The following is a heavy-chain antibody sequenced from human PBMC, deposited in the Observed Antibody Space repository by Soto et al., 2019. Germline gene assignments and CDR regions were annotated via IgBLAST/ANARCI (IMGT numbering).Heavy chain of an antibody. CDR3: ARDQIAVAGKELYYYYGLDV. V-gene: IGHV3-21*04. J-gene: IGHJ6*02. CDR2: ISSSSSYI. Sequence: GGSLRLSCAASGFTFSSYSMNWVRQAPGKWLEWVSSISSSSSYIYYADSLKGRFTISRDNAKNSLYLQMNSLRAEDTAVYYCARDQIAVAGKELYYYYGLDVWVQGXTVTVFS. CDR1: GFTFSSYS. D-gene: IGHD6-19*01.